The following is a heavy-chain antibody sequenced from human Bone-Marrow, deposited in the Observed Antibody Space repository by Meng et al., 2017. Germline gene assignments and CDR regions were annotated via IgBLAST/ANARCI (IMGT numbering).Heavy chain of an antibody. Sequence: GGSLRLSCAVSGFTFSSYAMHWVRQAPGKGLEYVSAISSNGGSTYYANSVKGRFTISRDNSKNTLYLQMGSLRDEDMAVYYCARELKLGGYEQALYYYYGMNVWGQGTTVTVSS. D-gene: IGHD5-12*01. CDR1: GFTFSSYA. CDR2: ISSNGGST. V-gene: IGHV3-64*01. J-gene: IGHJ6*02. CDR3: ARELKLGGYEQALYYYYGMNV.